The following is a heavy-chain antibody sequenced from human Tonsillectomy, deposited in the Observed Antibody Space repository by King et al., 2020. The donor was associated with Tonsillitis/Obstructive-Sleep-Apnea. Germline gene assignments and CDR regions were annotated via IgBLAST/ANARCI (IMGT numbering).Heavy chain of an antibody. CDR3: ARYGGTYYLYFDL. J-gene: IGHJ2*01. CDR2: INHSGST. D-gene: IGHD4-23*01. CDR1: GGSFSGYY. Sequence: VQLQQWGAGLLKPSETLSLTCAVYGGSFSGYYWSWIRQPPGKGLEWIGEINHSGSTNYNPSLKSRVTISVDTSKNQFSLKLSTVTAADTAVYYCARYGGTYYLYFDLWGRGTLVTVSS. V-gene: IGHV4-34*01.